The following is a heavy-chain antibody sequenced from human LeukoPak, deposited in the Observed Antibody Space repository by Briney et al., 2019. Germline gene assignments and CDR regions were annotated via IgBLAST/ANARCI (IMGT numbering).Heavy chain of an antibody. J-gene: IGHJ6*02. V-gene: IGHV4-59*01. CDR2: IYNSGAT. D-gene: IGHD7-27*01. Sequence: SETLSLTCNVSGGSISTYYWSWIRQPPGKRLEWIGHIYNSGATNYNPSLKSRVSISADTSRNQFSLQVTSVTAADTAVYYCARGSGRYYYYGIDVWGQGTTVTVSS. CDR3: ARGSGRYYYYGIDV. CDR1: GGSISTYY.